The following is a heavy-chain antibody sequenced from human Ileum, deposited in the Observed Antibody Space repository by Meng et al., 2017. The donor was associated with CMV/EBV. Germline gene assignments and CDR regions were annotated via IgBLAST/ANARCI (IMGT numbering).Heavy chain of an antibody. CDR1: GYTFTGYY. V-gene: IGHV1-2*02. J-gene: IGHJ3*02. CDR2: INPNSGGT. CDR3: ARDGPYSYYYDSSGERAFDI. D-gene: IGHD3-22*01. Sequence: ASVKVSCKASGYTFTGYYMHWVRQAPGQGLEWMGWINPNSGGTNYAQKFQGRVTMTRDTSISTAYMELSRLRSDDTAVYYCARDGPYSYYYDSSGERAFDIWGQGTMVTVSS.